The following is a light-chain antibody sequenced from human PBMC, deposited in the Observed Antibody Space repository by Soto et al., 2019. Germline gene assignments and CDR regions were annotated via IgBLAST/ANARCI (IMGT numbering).Light chain of an antibody. CDR1: QRSRSY. Sequence: DIQITQSPSYLSASVGDRVTITCRESQRSRSYLNWYQQKPGKAPKLLIYAASSLQSGVPSRFSGSGSGTDFTLTISSLQPEDFETYYCQQSYSTPRTFGQGTKVDIK. CDR3: QQSYSTPRT. J-gene: IGKJ1*01. V-gene: IGKV1-39*01. CDR2: AAS.